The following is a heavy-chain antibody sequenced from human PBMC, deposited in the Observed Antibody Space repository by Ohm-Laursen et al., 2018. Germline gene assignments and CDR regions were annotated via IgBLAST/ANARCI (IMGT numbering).Heavy chain of an antibody. CDR1: GFTVSSNY. Sequence: SLRLSCSATGFTVSSNYMSWVRQPPGKGLEWVSAISGSGDRTYYADSVKGRFTISTDNSKNTLYLQVNSLRAEDTAVYYCATRCVFSGSYTCFEYWGQGTLVTVSS. V-gene: IGHV3-23*01. CDR3: ATRCVFSGSYTCFEY. D-gene: IGHD1-26*01. J-gene: IGHJ4*02. CDR2: ISGSGDRT.